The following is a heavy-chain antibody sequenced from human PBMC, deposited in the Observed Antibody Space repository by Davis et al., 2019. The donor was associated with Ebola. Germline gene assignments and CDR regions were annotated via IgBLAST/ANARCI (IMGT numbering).Heavy chain of an antibody. CDR2: IYYTGNA. D-gene: IGHD3-10*01. V-gene: IGHV4-59*03. CDR3: SERGSSV. CDR1: GVSISRHY. Sequence: PSETLSLTCTASGVSISRHYWSWIRQPPGKRLEWIGSIYYTGNAYYNSSLASRATISVDTSKNQFSLKLTSVTAADTAMYYCSERGSSVWGQGTLVTVSS. J-gene: IGHJ4*02.